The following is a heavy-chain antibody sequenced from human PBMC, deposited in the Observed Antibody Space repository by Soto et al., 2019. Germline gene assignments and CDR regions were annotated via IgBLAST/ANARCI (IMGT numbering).Heavy chain of an antibody. D-gene: IGHD2-8*01. Sequence: QVQLVESGGGLVKPGGSLRLSCAASGFTFSDYYMSWIRQAPGKGLEWVSYISSRSSTIFYADSVKGRFTISRDNVKNLLYLQMNSPRAEDTAVYYCASGTKGAFFVYWGQGILVTVSS. J-gene: IGHJ4*02. V-gene: IGHV3-11*01. CDR2: ISSRSSTI. CDR1: GFTFSDYY. CDR3: ASGTKGAFFVY.